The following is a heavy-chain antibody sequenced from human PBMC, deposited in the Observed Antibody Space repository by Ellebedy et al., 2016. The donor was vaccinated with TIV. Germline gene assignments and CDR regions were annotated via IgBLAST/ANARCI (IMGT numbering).Heavy chain of an antibody. CDR1: GVTFSNYA. CDR3: AKGYGSGSFIFDF. CDR2: IPYDGSYE. Sequence: PGGSLRLSCAASGVTFSNYAMHWVRQTPGKRLEWVAIIPYDGSYENYADSVKGRFTISRDNSKNTLYLQMTSLRAEDTAVYYCAKGYGSGSFIFDFWGKGILATVSS. V-gene: IGHV3-30*02. D-gene: IGHD3-10*01. J-gene: IGHJ4*02.